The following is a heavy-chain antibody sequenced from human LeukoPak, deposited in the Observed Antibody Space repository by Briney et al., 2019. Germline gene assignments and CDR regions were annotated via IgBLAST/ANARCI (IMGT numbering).Heavy chain of an antibody. D-gene: IGHD6-19*01. J-gene: IGHJ4*02. CDR2: ISSNGGIT. V-gene: IGHV3-64D*06. CDR3: VRAGSGWFTFDY. Sequence: GGSLRLSCSAPGFTFSSYAMHWVRQAPGKGLQSVSAISSNGGITYYADSVKGRFTISRDNSKNTLYLQMSSLRAEDTAVYYCVRAGSGWFTFDYWGQGTLVTISS. CDR1: GFTFSSYA.